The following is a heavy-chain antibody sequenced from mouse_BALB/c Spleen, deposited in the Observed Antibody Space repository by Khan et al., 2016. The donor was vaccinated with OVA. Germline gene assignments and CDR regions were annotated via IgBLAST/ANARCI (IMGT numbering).Heavy chain of an antibody. CDR2: IYPGTGSI. CDR1: GYIFTSYW. CDR3: AGGSGFVNYFDY. D-gene: IGHD1-1*02. J-gene: IGHJ3*01. Sequence: QVQLQQSGGDLVRPGASVKLSCKTSGYIFTSYWIHWVKQWSGQGLEWIARIYPGTGSIYYNENFKDKATLTADISSSPAYMQLGSLKSEDSAVYLCAGGSGFVNYFDYWGQGTLVTVSA. V-gene: IGHV1S132*01.